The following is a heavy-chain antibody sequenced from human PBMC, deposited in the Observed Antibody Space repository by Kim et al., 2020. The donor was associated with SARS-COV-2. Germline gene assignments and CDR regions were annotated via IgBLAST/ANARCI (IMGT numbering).Heavy chain of an antibody. J-gene: IGHJ4*02. CDR3: AHRGNWNGAYFDY. V-gene: IGHV6-1*01. Sequence: SQTLSLTCAISGDRVSSNSAAWHWIRQSPSRGLEWLGRTYYRSKWYNDYAVSVKSRITINPDTSKNQFSLQLNSVTPEDTAVYYCAHRGNWNGAYFDYWGQGTLVTVSS. CDR2: TYYRSKWYN. CDR1: GDRVSSNSAA. D-gene: IGHD1-1*01.